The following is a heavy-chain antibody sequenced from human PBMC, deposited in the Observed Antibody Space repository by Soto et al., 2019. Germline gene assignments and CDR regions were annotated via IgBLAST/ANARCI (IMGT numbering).Heavy chain of an antibody. V-gene: IGHV1-46*01. D-gene: IGHD3-22*01. CDR1: GYTFTSYY. CDR3: ARDGRYYYDSSGYYPPPDY. J-gene: IGHJ4*02. CDR2: INPSGGST. Sequence: QVRLVQSGAEVKKPGASVKVSCKASGYTFTSYYMHWVRQAPGQGLEWMGIINPSGGSTSYAQKFHGRVTMTRDTSTSTVYMELSSLRSEDTAVYYCARDGRYYYDSSGYYPPPDYWGQGTLVTVSS.